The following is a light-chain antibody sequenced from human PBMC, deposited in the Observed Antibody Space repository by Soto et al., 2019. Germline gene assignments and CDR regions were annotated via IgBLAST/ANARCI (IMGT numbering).Light chain of an antibody. Sequence: EIVLTQSPATLSLSPGERATLSCRASQSVSSYLAWYQQRPGQGPRLLIYDASNRATGIPARLSGSGSGTDFTLTISSLEPEDFAVYYCQQRSNWPPTFGGGTKVEIK. CDR3: QQRSNWPPT. V-gene: IGKV3-11*01. J-gene: IGKJ4*01. CDR2: DAS. CDR1: QSVSSY.